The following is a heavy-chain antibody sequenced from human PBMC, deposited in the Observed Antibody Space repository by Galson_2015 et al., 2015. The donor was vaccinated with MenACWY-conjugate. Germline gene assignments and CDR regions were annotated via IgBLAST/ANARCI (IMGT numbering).Heavy chain of an antibody. CDR2: T. CDR3: TRAWETATLSPGY. D-gene: IGHD1-7*01. J-gene: IGHJ4*02. Sequence: TVNADSAKGRFTISRDDSKNSLFLQMNSLKTEDTAVYYCTRAWETATLSPGYWGQGTLVTVSS. V-gene: IGHV3-72*01.